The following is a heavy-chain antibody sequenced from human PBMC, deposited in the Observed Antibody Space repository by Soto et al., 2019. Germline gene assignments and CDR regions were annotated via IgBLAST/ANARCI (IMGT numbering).Heavy chain of an antibody. D-gene: IGHD5-12*01. CDR1: GGSISSYY. CDR3: ARHSKYSCYDEIYYYYYYMDL. Sequence: SETLSLTCTVSGGSISSYYWSWIRQPPGKGLEWIGYIYYSGSTNYNPSLKSRVTISVDTSKNQFSLKLSSVTAADTAVYYCARHSKYSCYDEIYYYYYYMDLRAKRTTVTVSS. J-gene: IGHJ6*03. V-gene: IGHV4-59*08. CDR2: IYYSGST.